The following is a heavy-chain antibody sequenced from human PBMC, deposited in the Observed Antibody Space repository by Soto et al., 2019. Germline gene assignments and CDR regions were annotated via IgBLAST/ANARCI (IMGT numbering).Heavy chain of an antibody. CDR1: GYTLTELS. D-gene: IGHD6-13*01. J-gene: IGHJ6*02. V-gene: IGHV1-24*01. Sequence: ASVKVSCKVSGYTLTELSMHWVRQAPGKGLEWMGGFDPEDGETIYAQKFQGRVTMTEDTSTDTAYMELSSLRSEDTAVYYCATKGRWYVGYYYYGMDVWGQGTTVTVS. CDR3: ATKGRWYVGYYYYGMDV. CDR2: FDPEDGET.